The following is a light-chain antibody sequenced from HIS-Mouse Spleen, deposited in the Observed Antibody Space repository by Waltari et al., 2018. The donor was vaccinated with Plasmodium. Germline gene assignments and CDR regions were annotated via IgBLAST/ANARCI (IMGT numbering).Light chain of an antibody. CDR1: QSVSSN. Sequence: EIVMTQSPATLSVSPGERATPPCRASQSVSSNLAWYQQKPGQAPRLLIYGASTRATGIPARFSGSGSGTEFTLPISSLQSEDFAVYYCQQYNNWSFTFGPGTKVDIK. CDR2: GAS. V-gene: IGKV3-15*01. CDR3: QQYNNWSFT. J-gene: IGKJ3*01.